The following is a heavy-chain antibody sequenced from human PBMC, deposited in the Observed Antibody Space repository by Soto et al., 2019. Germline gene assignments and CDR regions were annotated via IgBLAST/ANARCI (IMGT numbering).Heavy chain of an antibody. D-gene: IGHD3-3*01. CDR2: ISSNGGST. Sequence: PGGSLRLSCAASGCTFSSYAMHWVRQAPGKGLEYVSAISSNGGSTYYADSVKGRFTISRDNSKNTQYLQMNSLRAEDTAVYYCAKEVWSGPMDVWGQGTTVTVSS. V-gene: IGHV3-64*04. CDR1: GCTFSSYA. CDR3: AKEVWSGPMDV. J-gene: IGHJ6*02.